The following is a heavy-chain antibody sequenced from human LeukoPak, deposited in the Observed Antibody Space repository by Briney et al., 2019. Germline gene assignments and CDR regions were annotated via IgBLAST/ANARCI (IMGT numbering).Heavy chain of an antibody. CDR2: IIPIFGTS. Sequence: SSVKVSCKASGGTFSSYAISWVRQAPGQGLEWMGGIIPIFGTSNYAQKFQGRVTITADESTSTAYMELSSLRSEDTAVYYCARYYSGWYYFDYWGQGTLVTVSS. J-gene: IGHJ4*02. D-gene: IGHD6-19*01. CDR3: ARYYSGWYYFDY. V-gene: IGHV1-69*13. CDR1: GGTFSSYA.